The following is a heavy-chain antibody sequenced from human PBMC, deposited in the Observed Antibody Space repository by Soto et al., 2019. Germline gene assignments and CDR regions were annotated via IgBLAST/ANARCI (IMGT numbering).Heavy chain of an antibody. Sequence: EVQLVESGGGLVQPGGSLRLSCAASGFTVSSNYMSWVRQAPGKGLEWVSVIYSGGSTYYADSVKGRFTISRDNSKNTLYLQMNSLRAEDTAVYYCASGYCSGGSCYPYYFDYWGQEFWSPSPQ. CDR2: IYSGGST. V-gene: IGHV3-66*01. J-gene: IGHJ4*01. CDR1: GFTVSSNY. CDR3: ASGYCSGGSCYPYYFDY. D-gene: IGHD2-15*01.